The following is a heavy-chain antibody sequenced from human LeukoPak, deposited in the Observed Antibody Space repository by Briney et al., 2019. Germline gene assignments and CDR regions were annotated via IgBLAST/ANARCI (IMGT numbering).Heavy chain of an antibody. V-gene: IGHV1-2*02. CDR1: GYTFTGYY. CDR2: INPNSGGT. D-gene: IGHD3-9*01. J-gene: IGHJ4*02. Sequence: ASVKVSCKASGYTFTGYYMHWVRQAPGQGLEWMGWINPNSGGTNYAQKFQGRVTMTRDTFISTAYMELSRLRSDDTAVYYCAREDYDILTGYYTIDYWGQGTLVTVSS. CDR3: AREDYDILTGYYTIDY.